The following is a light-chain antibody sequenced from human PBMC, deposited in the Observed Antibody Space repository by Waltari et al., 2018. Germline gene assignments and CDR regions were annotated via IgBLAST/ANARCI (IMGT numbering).Light chain of an antibody. Sequence: EIVLTQSPGTLSLSPGERATLSCRASQSVSSSYLAWYQQKPGQAPRLLIDGASSRATGIPDRVSGSGSGTDFTRTISRLEPEDFAVYYCQQYGSSPGTFGQGTKVEIK. V-gene: IGKV3-20*01. J-gene: IGKJ1*01. CDR2: GAS. CDR1: QSVSSSY. CDR3: QQYGSSPGT.